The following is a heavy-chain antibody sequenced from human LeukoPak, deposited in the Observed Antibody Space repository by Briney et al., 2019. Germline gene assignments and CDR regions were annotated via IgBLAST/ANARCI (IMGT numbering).Heavy chain of an antibody. V-gene: IGHV1-18*01. CDR2: ISAYNGNT. CDR1: GYSFTSYG. D-gene: IGHD3-10*01. J-gene: IGHJ6*02. CDR3: ARYLGESLYYGMDV. Sequence: ASVKVSCKASGYSFTSYGISWVRQAPGQGLEWMGWISAYNGNTNYAQKLQGRVTITTDTSTTTAYVELRSLRSDDTAVYYCARYLGESLYYGMDVWGQGTTVTVSS.